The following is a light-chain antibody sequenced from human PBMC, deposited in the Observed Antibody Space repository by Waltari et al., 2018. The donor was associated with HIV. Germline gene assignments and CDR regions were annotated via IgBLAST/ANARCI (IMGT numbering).Light chain of an antibody. V-gene: IGLV1-40*01. CDR1: SSNIGAPYD. J-gene: IGLJ2*01. CDR2: VST. CDR3: QSYDSSLGASG. Sequence: QSVLTQPPSVSGAPGRSVIITCTGNSSNIGAPYDVHWYQQLQGAAPKFLIAVSTPGPFPVRERLSGSESGKSASLAITGLQAGDEAEYYCQSYDSSLGASGVGGGTKLTVL.